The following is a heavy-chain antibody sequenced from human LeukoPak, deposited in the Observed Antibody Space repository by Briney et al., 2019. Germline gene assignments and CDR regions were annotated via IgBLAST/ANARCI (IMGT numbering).Heavy chain of an antibody. J-gene: IGHJ6*02. CDR3: ARGEDTAMVTGYYGMDV. Sequence: PGGSLRLSCAASGFTFSSYAMHWVRQAPGKGLEWVAVISYDGSNKYYADSVKGRFTISRDNSKNTLYLQMNSLRAEDTAVYYCARGEDTAMVTGYYGMDVWGQGTTVTVSS. CDR1: GFTFSSYA. V-gene: IGHV3-30-3*01. D-gene: IGHD5-18*01. CDR2: ISYDGSNK.